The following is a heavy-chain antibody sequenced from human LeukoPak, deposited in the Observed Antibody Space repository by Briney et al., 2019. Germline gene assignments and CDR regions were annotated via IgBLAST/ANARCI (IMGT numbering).Heavy chain of an antibody. CDR2: IYYSGST. CDR3: ASQVVPAACFDY. D-gene: IGHD2-2*01. J-gene: IGHJ4*02. CDR1: GGSISSHY. Sequence: PETLSLTCTVSGGSISSHYWSWIRQPPGKGLEWIGYIYYSGSTNYNPSLKSRVTISVDTSKNQFSLKLSSVTAADTAVYYCASQVVPAACFDYWGQETLVTVSS. V-gene: IGHV4-59*11.